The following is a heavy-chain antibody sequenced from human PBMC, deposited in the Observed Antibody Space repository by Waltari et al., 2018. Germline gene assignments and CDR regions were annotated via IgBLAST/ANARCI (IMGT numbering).Heavy chain of an antibody. CDR3: ARSGLEYYYDSSGYRMLWFDP. Sequence: QVQLQESGPGLVKPSETLSLTCTVSGGSISRYSWSWIRQPPGKGLEWIGYIYYSVSTNANPSLQRRVTISVDTSKNQFSLKLSSVTAADTAVYYCARSGLEYYYDSSGYRMLWFDPWGQGTLVTVSS. D-gene: IGHD3-22*01. CDR1: GGSISRYS. V-gene: IGHV4-59*01. CDR2: IYYSVST. J-gene: IGHJ5*02.